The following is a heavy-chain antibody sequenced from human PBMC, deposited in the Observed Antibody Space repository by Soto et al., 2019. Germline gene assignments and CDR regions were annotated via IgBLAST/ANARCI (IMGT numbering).Heavy chain of an antibody. CDR1: GASISSGGYY. V-gene: IGHV4-31*03. D-gene: IGHD3-16*02. CDR3: ARVLRDVLSDRYYWYFDL. CDR2: IYYIGTS. J-gene: IGHJ2*01. Sequence: QVQLQESGPGLVKPSQTLSLTCTVSGASISSGGYYWGWIRQHPGKGLEWIGFIYYIGTSYYNPSLERRITLPVDTSKNHFSLNLTSVTAADTPVYYCARVLRDVLSDRYYWYFDLWGRGTLFTVSS.